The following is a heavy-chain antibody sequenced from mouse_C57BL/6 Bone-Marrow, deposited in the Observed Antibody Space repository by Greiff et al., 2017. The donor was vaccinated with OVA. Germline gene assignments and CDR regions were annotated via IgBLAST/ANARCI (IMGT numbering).Heavy chain of an antibody. V-gene: IGHV3-6*01. D-gene: IGHD1-1*01. Sequence: EVQLQQSGPGLVKPSQSLSLTCSVTGYSITSGYYWNWIRQFPGNKLEWMGYISYDGSNNYNPSLKNRISITRDTSKNQFFLKLNSVTTEDTATYYCARDSSSRAWFAYWGQGTLVTVSA. J-gene: IGHJ3*01. CDR2: ISYDGSN. CDR1: GYSITSGYY. CDR3: ARDSSSRAWFAY.